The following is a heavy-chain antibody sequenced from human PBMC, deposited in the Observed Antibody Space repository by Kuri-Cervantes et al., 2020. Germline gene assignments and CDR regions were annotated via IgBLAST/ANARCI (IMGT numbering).Heavy chain of an antibody. CDR3: ASNYGSGSYLGY. Sequence: GESLKISCAASGFTFSSYWMHWVRQAPGKGLVWVSHINSDGSSTSYADSVKGRFTISRDNAKNTLYLQMNSLRAEDTAVYYRASNYGSGSYLGYWGQGTLVTVSS. J-gene: IGHJ4*02. CDR1: GFTFSSYW. CDR2: INSDGSST. V-gene: IGHV3-74*01. D-gene: IGHD3-10*01.